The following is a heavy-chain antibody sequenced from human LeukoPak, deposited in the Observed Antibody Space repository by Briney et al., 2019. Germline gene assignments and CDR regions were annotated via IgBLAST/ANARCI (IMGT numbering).Heavy chain of an antibody. J-gene: IGHJ6*03. D-gene: IGHD2-2*02. CDR2: IYHRGNT. CDR3: ARGYCSSTYCYSSVRGYYYYMDV. CDR1: GFTISSYY. V-gene: IGHV3-53*01. Sequence: GGSLRLSCAASGFTISSYYMAWVRQAPGKGLEGVSVIYHRGNTDYADSVKGRFTISRDNSKNTVYLQMSSLRAEDTAVYYCARGYCSSTYCYSSVRGYYYYMDVWGKGITVTVSS.